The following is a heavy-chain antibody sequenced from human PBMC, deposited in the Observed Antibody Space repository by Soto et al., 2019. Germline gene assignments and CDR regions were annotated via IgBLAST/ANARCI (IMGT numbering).Heavy chain of an antibody. CDR2: IYWDDDE. V-gene: IGHV2-5*02. Sequence: QITLKESGPTQVQPTQTLTLTCTFSGFSLSTTAEGVGWIRQPPGKALEWLALIYWDDDERYSPSLKSRLTITKDTSKNQVVLTMTNVDPVDTATYYCAHGSCSSADCYPNPYLDYWGQGILVTVSS. J-gene: IGHJ4*02. CDR1: GFSLSTTAEG. D-gene: IGHD2-2*01. CDR3: AHGSCSSADCYPNPYLDY.